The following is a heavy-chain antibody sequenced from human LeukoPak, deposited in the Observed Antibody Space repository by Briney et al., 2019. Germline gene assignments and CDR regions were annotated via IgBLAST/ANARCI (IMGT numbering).Heavy chain of an antibody. CDR3: ARDGTAAGLYFDL. CDR2: IKQDGGEK. V-gene: IGHV3-7*01. J-gene: IGHJ4*01. D-gene: IGHD6-13*01. Sequence: GGSLRLSCAVSGFTFSSYWMNWVRQAPGKGLEWVASIKQDGGEKSYVDSVKGRFTLSRDNTKNSLYLQMSSLRAEDTAVYYCARDGTAAGLYFDLWGQGTLVTVSS. CDR1: GFTFSSYW.